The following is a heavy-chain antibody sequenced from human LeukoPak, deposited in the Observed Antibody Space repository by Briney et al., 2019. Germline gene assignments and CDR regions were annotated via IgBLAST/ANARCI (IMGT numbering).Heavy chain of an antibody. J-gene: IGHJ4*02. CDR2: IRYDGSNK. D-gene: IGHD2-2*01. CDR1: GFTFSSYW. CDR3: AKDAGSKFDY. V-gene: IGHV3-30*02. Sequence: GGSLRLSCAASGFTFSSYWMSWVRQAPGKGLEWVAFIRYDGSNKYYADSVKGRFTISRDNSKNTLYLQMNSLRAEDTAVYYCAKDAGSKFDYWGQGTLVTVSS.